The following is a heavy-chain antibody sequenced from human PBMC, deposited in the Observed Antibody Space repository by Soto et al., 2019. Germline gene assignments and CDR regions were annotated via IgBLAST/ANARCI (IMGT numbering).Heavy chain of an antibody. J-gene: IGHJ5*02. D-gene: IGHD2-15*01. Sequence: GGSLRLSCAASGFTFSSYWMSWVRQAPGKGLEWVANIKQDGSEKYYVDSVKGRFTISRDNAKNSLYLQMNSLRAEDTAVYYCARGSHCSGGSCYPPDWFDPWGQGTLVTVSS. V-gene: IGHV3-7*01. CDR2: IKQDGSEK. CDR3: ARGSHCSGGSCYPPDWFDP. CDR1: GFTFSSYW.